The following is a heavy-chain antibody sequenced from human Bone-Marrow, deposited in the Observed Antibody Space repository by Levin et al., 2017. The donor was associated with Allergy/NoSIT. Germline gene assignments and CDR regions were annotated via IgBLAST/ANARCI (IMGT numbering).Heavy chain of an antibody. D-gene: IGHD6-19*01. J-gene: IGHJ4*02. CDR3: AREGYSSGVAGAFDH. Sequence: PGGSLRLSCAASGFTFSSYVFYWVRQAPGKGLEWVSAISSDGRNENYADSVKGRFTISRDNSRDTLSLQMNSLRPEDTALYYCAREGYSSGVAGAFDHWGQGALVTVSS. CDR1: GFTFSSYV. CDR2: ISSDGRNE. V-gene: IGHV3-30*04.